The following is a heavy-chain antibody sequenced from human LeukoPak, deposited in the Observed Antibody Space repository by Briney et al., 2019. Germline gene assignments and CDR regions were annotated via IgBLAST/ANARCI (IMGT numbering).Heavy chain of an antibody. CDR3: EIGGVSSGSRRSVIDI. J-gene: IGHJ3*02. CDR2: IYSGGST. V-gene: IGHV3-53*01. D-gene: IGHD3-22*01. CDR1: MLTYNINL. Sequence: PGGSLILSYASCMLTYNINLLRWVPQAPGKVLELVSLIYSGGSTYYADFVKGRFTISRDHSKNRLDLQMHRMRPGDTVLDYWEIGGVSSGSRRSVIDICGQGTMVTVSS.